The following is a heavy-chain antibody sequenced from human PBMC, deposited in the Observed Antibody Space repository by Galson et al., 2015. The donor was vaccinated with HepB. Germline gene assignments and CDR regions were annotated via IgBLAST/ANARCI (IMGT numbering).Heavy chain of an antibody. V-gene: IGHV1-69*13. Sequence: SVKVSCKASGGTFSSYAISWVRQAPGQGLEWMGGIIPIFGTANYAQKFQGRVTITADESTSTAYMELSSLRSEDTAVYYCARGPFRQGVEDWYFDLWGRGTLVTVSS. CDR2: IIPIFGTA. CDR1: GGTFSSYA. D-gene: IGHD3-10*01. CDR3: ARGPFRQGVEDWYFDL. J-gene: IGHJ2*01.